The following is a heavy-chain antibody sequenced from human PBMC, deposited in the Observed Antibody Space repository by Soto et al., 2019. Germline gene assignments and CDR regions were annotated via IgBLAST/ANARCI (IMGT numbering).Heavy chain of an antibody. Sequence: GGSLGLSCGASGVTFSIYALHRFRQAPGEGLEWVAVISYDGSNKYYADSVKGRFTISRDNSKNTLYLQMNSLRAEDTAVYYCARDHNIIAAAGTFDYWGKGILVTVAS. CDR2: ISYDGSNK. CDR1: GVTFSIYA. V-gene: IGHV3-30-3*01. D-gene: IGHD6-13*01. J-gene: IGHJ4*02. CDR3: ARDHNIIAAAGTFDY.